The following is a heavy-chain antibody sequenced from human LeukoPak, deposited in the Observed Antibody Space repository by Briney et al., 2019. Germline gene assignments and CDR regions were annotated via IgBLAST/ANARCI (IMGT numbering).Heavy chain of an antibody. D-gene: IGHD6-19*01. CDR3: ARVAEDSSGWYGWDPYYFDY. CDR2: FSSSSSYI. J-gene: IGHJ4*02. CDR1: GFTFSRYS. V-gene: IGHV3-21*01. Sequence: PGGSLRLSCAASGFTFSRYSMNWVRQAPGKGLEWVSSFSSSSSYIYYADSVEGRFTVSRDNAKNSLYLQMNSLRAEDTAVCYCARVAEDSSGWYGWDPYYFDYWGQGTLVTVSS.